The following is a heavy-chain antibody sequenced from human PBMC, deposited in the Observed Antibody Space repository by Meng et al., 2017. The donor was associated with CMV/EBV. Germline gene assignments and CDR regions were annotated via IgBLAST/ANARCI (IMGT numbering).Heavy chain of an antibody. CDR2: IGTAGDT. D-gene: IGHD3-22*01. Sequence: GESLKISCAACGFTFSSYDMHWVRQATGKGLEWVSAIGTAGDTYYPGSVKGQFTISRENAKNSLYLQMNSLRAGDTAVYYCAKDLISTYYYDSSGSYWGQGTLVTSPQ. CDR1: GFTFSSYD. CDR3: AKDLISTYYYDSSGSY. J-gene: IGHJ4*02. V-gene: IGHV3-13*03.